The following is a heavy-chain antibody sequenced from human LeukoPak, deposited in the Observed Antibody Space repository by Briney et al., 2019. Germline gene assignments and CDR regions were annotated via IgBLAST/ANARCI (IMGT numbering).Heavy chain of an antibody. CDR3: ARQRSPRGDWSPFDY. Sequence: GESLKISCKGSGYSFTSYWIGWVRQMPGKGLEWMGIIYPGDSDTRYSPSFQGQVTISVDTSKNQFSLKLSSVTAADTAVYYCARQRSPRGDWSPFDYWGQGTLVTVSS. V-gene: IGHV5-51*01. CDR1: GYSFTSYW. J-gene: IGHJ4*02. D-gene: IGHD2-21*02. CDR2: IYPGDSDT.